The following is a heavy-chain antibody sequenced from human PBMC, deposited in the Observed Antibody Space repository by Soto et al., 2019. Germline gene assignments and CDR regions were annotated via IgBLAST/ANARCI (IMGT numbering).Heavy chain of an antibody. D-gene: IGHD6-19*01. Sequence: QLQLQESGPGLVKPSETLSLTCTVSGGSISSSSYYWGWIRQPPGKGLEWIGSSYYSGSTYYNPSHNRGVTISVDTSKNQFSLKLSSVTAADTAVYYCAKEYSSGPDYWGQGTLVTVSS. CDR3: AKEYSSGPDY. CDR1: GGSISSSSYY. CDR2: SYYSGST. V-gene: IGHV4-39*01. J-gene: IGHJ4*02.